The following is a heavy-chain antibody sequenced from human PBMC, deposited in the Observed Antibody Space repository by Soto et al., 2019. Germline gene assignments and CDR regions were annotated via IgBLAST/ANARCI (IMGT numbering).Heavy chain of an antibody. CDR1: GDSISSRSYY. CDR2: IYYTGSA. D-gene: IGHD6-13*01. Sequence: PSETLSLTCTVSGDSISSRSYYWGWIRQPPGKGLEWIGSIYYTGSAYYSPSLKSRVTISVDTSKNQFSLKLSSVTAADTSVYYCARGARIAAAGTSFDYWGQGTLVTVSS. J-gene: IGHJ4*02. CDR3: ARGARIAAAGTSFDY. V-gene: IGHV4-39*02.